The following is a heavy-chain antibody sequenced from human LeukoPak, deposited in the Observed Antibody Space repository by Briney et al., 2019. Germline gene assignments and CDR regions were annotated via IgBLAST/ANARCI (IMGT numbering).Heavy chain of an antibody. V-gene: IGHV4-39*07. CDR3: ARASGIVSNHAPITPRKYYFDY. Sequence: PSETLSLTCTVSGGSISSSSYYWAWIRQPPGKGLEWIGSIHYSGSTYYNPSLQSRVAISVDTSKNQFSLKLSSVTAADTAVYYCARASGIVSNHAPITPRKYYFDYWGQGTLVTVSS. D-gene: IGHD3-10*01. CDR1: GGSISSSSYY. J-gene: IGHJ4*02. CDR2: IHYSGST.